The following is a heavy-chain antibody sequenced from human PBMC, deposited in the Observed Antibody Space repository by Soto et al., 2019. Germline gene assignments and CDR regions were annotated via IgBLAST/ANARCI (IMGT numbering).Heavy chain of an antibody. CDR3: ARDCSSTNCYIPDY. CDR1: GFSISSGHY. J-gene: IGHJ4*02. Sequence: SETLSLTXTVSGFSISSGHYWVWIRQPPGKGLEWIGSISHTGSTYYNPSLKSRVTISVDTSKNQFSLRLRSVTAADTAVYYCARDCSSTNCYIPDYWGQGALVTVSS. CDR2: ISHTGST. V-gene: IGHV4-38-2*02. D-gene: IGHD2-2*02.